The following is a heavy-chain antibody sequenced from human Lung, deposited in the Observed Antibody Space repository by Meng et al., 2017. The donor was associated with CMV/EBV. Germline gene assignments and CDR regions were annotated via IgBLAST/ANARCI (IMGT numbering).Heavy chain of an antibody. D-gene: IGHD6-13*01. CDR2: ITASGGST. CDR3: AKAFSASWYREYYDY. J-gene: IGHJ4*02. Sequence: GEXXTISCAASEFTFSNFAMSWVRLAPGRGLAWVSAITASGGSTYYADSVKGRFTVSRDNFKNTLYLQMNSLRVEDTAVYYCAKAFSASWYREYYDYWGQGTXVTVSS. V-gene: IGHV3-23*01. CDR1: EFTFSNFA.